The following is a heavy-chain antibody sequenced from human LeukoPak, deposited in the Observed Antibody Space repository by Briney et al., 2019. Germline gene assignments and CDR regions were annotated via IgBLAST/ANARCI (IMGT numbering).Heavy chain of an antibody. J-gene: IGHJ4*02. D-gene: IGHD6-6*01. Sequence: PSETLSLTCTVSGYSISSGYYWGWIRQPPRKGMEWIGSIYQSGSTYYNPSLKSRVTISVDTSKNQFSLKLSSVTAADTAVYYCARFIAARPWDYWGQGTLVTVSS. CDR2: IYQSGST. V-gene: IGHV4-38-2*02. CDR1: GYSISSGYY. CDR3: ARFIAARPWDY.